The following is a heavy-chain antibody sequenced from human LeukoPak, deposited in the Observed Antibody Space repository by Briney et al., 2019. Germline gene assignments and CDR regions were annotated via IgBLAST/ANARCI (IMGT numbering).Heavy chain of an antibody. J-gene: IGHJ3*02. CDR1: GFTFSSYG. D-gene: IGHD2-2*01. CDR2: ISYDGSNK. Sequence: GGSLRLSCAASGFTFSSYGMHWVRQAPGKGLEWVAVISYDGSNKYYADSVKGRFTISRDNSKNTLYLQMNSLRAEDTAVYYRAKDWEESTSSYDTGAFDIWGQGTMVTVSS. V-gene: IGHV3-30*18. CDR3: AKDWEESTSSYDTGAFDI.